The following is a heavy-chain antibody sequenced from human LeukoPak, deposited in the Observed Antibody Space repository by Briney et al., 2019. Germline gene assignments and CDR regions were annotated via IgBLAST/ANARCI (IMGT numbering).Heavy chain of an antibody. J-gene: IGHJ4*02. D-gene: IGHD4-17*01. Sequence: PGGSLRLSCAASGFTFSSYTMGWVRQVPGKGLEWVSVISDSGGSTYYADSVQGRFTISRDNSKNTLYLQMNSLRADDTATYYCAKDRLRRAFDYWGQGTLVTVSS. CDR1: GFTFSSYT. CDR3: AKDRLRRAFDY. V-gene: IGHV3-23*01. CDR2: ISDSGGST.